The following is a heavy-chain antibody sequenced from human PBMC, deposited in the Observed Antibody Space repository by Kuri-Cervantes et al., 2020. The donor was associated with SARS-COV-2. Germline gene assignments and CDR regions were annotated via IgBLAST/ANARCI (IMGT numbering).Heavy chain of an antibody. Sequence: ASVKVSCKASGYTFTSYGITWVRQAPGQGLEWMGWISPHTGNTGYPQKLQGRVTMTTDASTSTAYMELRSLRSDDTAVYYCARGVGKWTFDYWGQGTLVTVSS. CDR2: ISPHTGNT. D-gene: IGHD1-1*01. CDR3: ARGVGKWTFDY. CDR1: GYTFTSYG. J-gene: IGHJ4*02. V-gene: IGHV1-18*01.